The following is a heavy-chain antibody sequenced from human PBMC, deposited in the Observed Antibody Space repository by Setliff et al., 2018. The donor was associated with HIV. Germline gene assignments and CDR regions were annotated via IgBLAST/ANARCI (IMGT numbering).Heavy chain of an antibody. Sequence: SETLSLTCTVFGGSINSGDYYWSWIRQHPGKGLEWIGYIYYSGSTYYNPSLKSRLTISIDTSKNQFSLKLSSVTAADTAVFYCARESQTGAAFDIWGQGTMVT. CDR1: GGSINSGDYY. CDR2: IYYSGST. V-gene: IGHV4-31*03. D-gene: IGHD7-27*01. J-gene: IGHJ3*02. CDR3: ARESQTGAAFDI.